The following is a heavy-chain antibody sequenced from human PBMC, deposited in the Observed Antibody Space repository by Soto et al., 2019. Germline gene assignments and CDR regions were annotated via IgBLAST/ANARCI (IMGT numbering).Heavy chain of an antibody. J-gene: IGHJ4*02. CDR2: ISYDGSNK. CDR1: GFTFSSYG. V-gene: IGHV3-30*18. D-gene: IGHD1-26*01. CDR3: AKDSYHGRYFDY. Sequence: PGGSLRLSCAASGFTFSSYGMHWVRQAPGKGLEWVAVISYDGSNKYYADSVKGRFTISRDNSKNTLYLQMNSLRAEDTAVYYCAKDSYHGRYFDYWGQGTLVTVSS.